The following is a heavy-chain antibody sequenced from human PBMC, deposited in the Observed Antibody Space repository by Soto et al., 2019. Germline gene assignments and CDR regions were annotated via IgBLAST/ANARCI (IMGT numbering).Heavy chain of an antibody. CDR2: IYYSGST. J-gene: IGHJ6*02. D-gene: IGHD2-2*01. CDR1: GGSISSGGYY. V-gene: IGHV4-31*03. CDR3: AVSRDGYSMDV. Sequence: QVQLQESGPGLVKPSQTLSLTCTVSGGSISSGGYYWSWIRQHPGKGLEWIGYIYYSGSTYYNPSLKSRVTISVDTSKDQFSLKLSSVTAPDTAVYYCAVSRDGYSMDVWGQGTTVTVSS.